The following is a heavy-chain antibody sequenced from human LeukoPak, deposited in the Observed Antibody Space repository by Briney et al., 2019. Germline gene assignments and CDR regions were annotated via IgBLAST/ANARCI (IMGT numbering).Heavy chain of an antibody. J-gene: IGHJ4*02. D-gene: IGHD1-1*01. CDR3: AKSRSGSANWALRIFDN. V-gene: IGHV3-23*01. Sequence: GGSLRLSCAVSGFAFGSEAMSWVRQSPARGLEWVASISPGGGTTYYADYVKGRFTISRDNSNNSLFVQMNSLKVENTAVYFCAKSRSGSANWALRIFDNWGQGTLVTVSS. CDR2: ISPGGGTT. CDR1: GFAFGSEA.